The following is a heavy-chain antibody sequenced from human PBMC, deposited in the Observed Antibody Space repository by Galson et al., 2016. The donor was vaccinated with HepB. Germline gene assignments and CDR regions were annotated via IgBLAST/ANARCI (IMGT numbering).Heavy chain of an antibody. D-gene: IGHD3-10*01. CDR3: ARVPGHYYGLGSYFDY. CDR1: GGTFSGYS. V-gene: IGHV1-69*13. J-gene: IGHJ4*02. Sequence: SVKVSCKAFGGTFSGYSIAWVRQAPGQGLEWMGGIIPDFDKVHYALEFQGRVTIIADELTTTASMELSNLRSDDTAMYYCARVPGHYYGLGSYFDYWGQGTLVTVSS. CDR2: IIPDFDKV.